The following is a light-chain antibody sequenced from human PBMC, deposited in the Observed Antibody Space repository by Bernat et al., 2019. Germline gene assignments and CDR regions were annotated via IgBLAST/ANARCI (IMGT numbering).Light chain of an antibody. V-gene: IGLV2-8*01. CDR3: SAYAGSFNWV. Sequence: QSALTQPPSASGSLGQSVTISCTGTSSDVGGYTHVSWYQQHPGKAPKVMIYEVSERPSGVPDRFSGSKSGNTASLTVAGLQADEEADYYCSAYAGSFNWVFGGGTKLTV. CDR1: SSDVGGYTH. CDR2: EVS. J-gene: IGLJ3*02.